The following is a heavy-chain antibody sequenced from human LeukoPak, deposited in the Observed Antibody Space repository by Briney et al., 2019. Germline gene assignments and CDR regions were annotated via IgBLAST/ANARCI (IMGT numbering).Heavy chain of an antibody. D-gene: IGHD6-19*01. CDR3: ATYSSGQHFDY. V-gene: IGHV1-69*04. Sequence: SVKVSCKASGGTFSSYAISWVRQAPGQGLEWMGRIIPILGIANYAQKFQGRVTITADKSTSTAYMELSSLRSEDTAVYYCATYSSGQHFDYWGQGTLVTVSS. J-gene: IGHJ4*02. CDR2: IIPILGIA. CDR1: GGTFSSYA.